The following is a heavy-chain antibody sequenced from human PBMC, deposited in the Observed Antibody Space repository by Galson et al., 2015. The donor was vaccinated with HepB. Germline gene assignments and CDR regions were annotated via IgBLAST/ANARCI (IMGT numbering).Heavy chain of an antibody. CDR1: GYTFTSYG. CDR2: ISAYNGNT. CDR3: AREGLYSGSYNPYYYYYGMDV. V-gene: IGHV1-18*04. Sequence: SVKVSCKASGYTFTSYGISWVRQAPGQGLEWMGWISAYNGNTNYAQKLQGRVTMTTDTSTSTAYMELRSLRSDDTAVYYCAREGLYSGSYNPYYYYYGMDVWGQGTTVTVSS. D-gene: IGHD1-26*01. J-gene: IGHJ6*02.